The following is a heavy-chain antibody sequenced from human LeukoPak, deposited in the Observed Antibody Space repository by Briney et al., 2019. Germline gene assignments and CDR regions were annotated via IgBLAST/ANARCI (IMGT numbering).Heavy chain of an antibody. CDR2: INPNSGGT. J-gene: IGHJ5*02. V-gene: IGHV1-2*02. Sequence: GASVKVSCKASGYTFSSNYMHWVRQAPGQGIEWMGWINPNSGGTNYAQKFQGRVTMTRDTSISTAYMELSRLRSDDTAVYYCARDPKLRFSGWFDPWGQGTLVTVSS. CDR3: ARDPKLRFSGWFDP. D-gene: IGHD3-3*01. CDR1: GYTFSSNY.